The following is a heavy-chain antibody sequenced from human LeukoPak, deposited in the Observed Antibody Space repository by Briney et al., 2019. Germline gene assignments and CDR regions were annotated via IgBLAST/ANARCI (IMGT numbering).Heavy chain of an antibody. J-gene: IGHJ6*02. CDR2: INNGGSGT. V-gene: IGHV3-74*01. CDR1: GFTFSDYW. CDR3: ARGPFYAMDV. Sequence: GGSLRLSCEASGFTFSDYWMHWVRQAPGKGLVWASRINNGGSGTAYADSVKGRFTISRDNARNTLYLQLNSLRAEDTAEYYCARGPFYAMDVWGQGTTVTVFS.